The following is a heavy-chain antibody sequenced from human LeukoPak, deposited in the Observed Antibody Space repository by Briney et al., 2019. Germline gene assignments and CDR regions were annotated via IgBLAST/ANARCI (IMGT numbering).Heavy chain of an antibody. J-gene: IGHJ6*03. CDR1: GGSISSYY. Sequence: LETLSPTCTVSGGSISSYYWNWIRQPPGKGLEWVAYIYYSGSTNYNPSLKSRVTISVDTSNNQFSLKLSSVTAADTAVYYCARDLRGTSAMDVWGKGTTVTVSS. CDR3: ARDLRGTSAMDV. V-gene: IGHV4-59*01. D-gene: IGHD2-2*01. CDR2: IYYSGST.